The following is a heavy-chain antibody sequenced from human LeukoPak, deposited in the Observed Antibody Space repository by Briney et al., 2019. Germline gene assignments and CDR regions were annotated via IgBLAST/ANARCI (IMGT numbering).Heavy chain of an antibody. V-gene: IGHV1-8*03. J-gene: IGHJ5*02. CDR2: MNPNSGNT. Sequence: ASVKVSCKASGYTFTSYDINWVRQATGQGLEWMGWMNPNSGNTGYAQKFQGRVTIIRNTSISTAYMELSSLRSEDTAVYYCARAAQWLANWFDPWGQGTLVTVSS. CDR3: ARAAQWLANWFDP. CDR1: GYTFTSYD. D-gene: IGHD6-19*01.